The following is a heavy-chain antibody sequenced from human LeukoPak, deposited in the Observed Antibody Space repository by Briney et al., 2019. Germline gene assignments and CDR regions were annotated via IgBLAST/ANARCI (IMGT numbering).Heavy chain of an antibody. Sequence: GGSLRLSCAASGFTFSSYWMSWVRQAPGKGLEWVANIKQDGSEEYYVDSVEGRFTISRDNAKDSLYLQMNSLRAEDTAVYYCARDAVGATVFDCWGQGNLVTVSS. CDR1: GFTFSSYW. J-gene: IGHJ4*02. CDR2: IKQDGSEE. CDR3: ARDAVGATVFDC. V-gene: IGHV3-7*05. D-gene: IGHD1-26*01.